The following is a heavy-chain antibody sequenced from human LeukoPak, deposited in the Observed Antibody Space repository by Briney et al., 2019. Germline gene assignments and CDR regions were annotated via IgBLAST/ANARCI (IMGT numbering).Heavy chain of an antibody. J-gene: IGHJ4*02. Sequence: SETLSLTCAVYGGSFSGYYWSWIRQPPGKGLEWIGEINHSGSTNYNASLKSRVTISVDTSKNQFSLKLSSVTAADTAVYYCARVQPYYYGSGSEFDYWGQGTLVTVSS. V-gene: IGHV4-34*01. CDR1: GGSFSGYY. CDR2: INHSGST. D-gene: IGHD3-10*01. CDR3: ARVQPYYYGSGSEFDY.